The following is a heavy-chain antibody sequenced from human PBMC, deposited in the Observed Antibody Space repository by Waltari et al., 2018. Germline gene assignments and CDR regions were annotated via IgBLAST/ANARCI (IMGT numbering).Heavy chain of an antibody. CDR3: ARDFVLGVPVGGFHS. D-gene: IGHD2-8*02. CDR2: ETKEGSDK. V-gene: IGHV3-7*01. Sequence: EVQLVESGGGLVQPGGSLKLSCAAAGFILTNYWMSWVRQAPGKGRGVVAKETKEGSDKFYVDSMKCRFTISRNGPKNSLLPEMNSVRVEDTAVYYCARDFVLGVPVGGFHSWGQGTLVTVSS. CDR1: GFILTNYW. J-gene: IGHJ5*01.